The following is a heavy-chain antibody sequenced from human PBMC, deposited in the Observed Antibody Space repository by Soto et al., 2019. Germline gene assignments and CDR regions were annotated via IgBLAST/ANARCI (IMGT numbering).Heavy chain of an antibody. J-gene: IGHJ5*02. CDR1: GGSISSYY. Sequence: QVQLQESGPGLVKPSETLSFTCTVSGGSISSYYWSWIRQPPGKGLEWIGYIYYSGSTNYNPSLKSRVTISVDTSKNQFSLKLSSVTAADTAVYYCARWLVGLGNWFDPWGQGTLVTVSS. D-gene: IGHD6-19*01. CDR3: ARWLVGLGNWFDP. V-gene: IGHV4-59*08. CDR2: IYYSGST.